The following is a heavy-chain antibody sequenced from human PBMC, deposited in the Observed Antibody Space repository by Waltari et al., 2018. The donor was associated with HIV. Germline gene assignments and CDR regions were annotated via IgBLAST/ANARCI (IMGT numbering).Heavy chain of an antibody. CDR2: ISSSSTTI. J-gene: IGHJ4*02. D-gene: IGHD2-2*01. CDR3: ARDYCSSTSCTVDY. Sequence: EVQLVESGGGLVQPGGSLGLACAASGFICRTYSMNWVRQDPGKGLEWVSHISSSSTTIYYADSVKGRFTISRDNAKNSLYLQMNSLRAEDTAVYYCARDYCSSTSCTVDYWGQGTLVTVSS. CDR1: GFICRTYS. V-gene: IGHV3-48*01.